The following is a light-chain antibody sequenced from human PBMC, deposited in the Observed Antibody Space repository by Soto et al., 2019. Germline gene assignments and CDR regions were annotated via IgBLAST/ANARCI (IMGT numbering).Light chain of an antibody. J-gene: IGLJ3*02. V-gene: IGLV2-23*01. CDR1: SDDVGTYNF. CDR3: CSYAGRSTWV. Sequence: QPVLTQPASVSGSPGQSITISCTGTSDDVGTYNFVSWYQHYPGKVPKCMIYEDTKRPSGVSYRFSGSKSGNTASLTISGLQAEDEAYYYCCSYAGRSTWVFGGGTQLTVL. CDR2: EDT.